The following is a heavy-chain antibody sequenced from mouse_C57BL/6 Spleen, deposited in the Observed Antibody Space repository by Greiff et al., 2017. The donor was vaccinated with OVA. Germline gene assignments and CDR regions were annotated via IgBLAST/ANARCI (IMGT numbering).Heavy chain of an antibody. CDR1: GFTFSDYG. V-gene: IGHV5-17*01. J-gene: IGHJ2*01. Sequence: EVTLVESGGGLVKPGGSLKLSCAASGFTFSDYGMHWVRQAPEKGLEWVANISSGSSSIYYADTVKGRFTISRDNAKNTLFLQMTSRRSDDTAMYYCSTSGYYFDYWGQGTTLTVSS. D-gene: IGHD6-1*01. CDR3: STSGYYFDY. CDR2: ISSGSSSI.